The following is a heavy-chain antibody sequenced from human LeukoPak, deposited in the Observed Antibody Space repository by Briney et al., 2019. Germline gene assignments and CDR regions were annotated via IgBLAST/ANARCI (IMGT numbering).Heavy chain of an antibody. V-gene: IGHV5-51*01. CDR3: ARVVSLSVVTSPFDS. CDR1: GYTFPSYW. D-gene: IGHD4-23*01. Sequence: PGDSLKISCKGSGYTFPSYWIGWVRQTPGKGLEWMGIIYPGDSDTRYSPTFQGQVTISADKSISTAYLQWGSLKASDTAMYYCARVVSLSVVTSPFDSWGQGTLVTVSS. CDR2: IYPGDSDT. J-gene: IGHJ4*02.